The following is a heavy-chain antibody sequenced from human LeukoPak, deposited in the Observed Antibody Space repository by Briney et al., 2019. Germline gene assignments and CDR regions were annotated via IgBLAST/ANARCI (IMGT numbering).Heavy chain of an antibody. Sequence: GGSLRLSCAASGFTFSSYSMNWVRQAPGKGLEWVSYISSSGSTILYADSVKGRFTISRDNAKNSLYLQMNSLRAEDTAVYYCARLHVKFYCSGGSCYPGHWGQGTLVTVSS. J-gene: IGHJ4*02. D-gene: IGHD2-15*01. CDR2: ISSSGSTI. CDR3: ARLHVKFYCSGGSCYPGH. V-gene: IGHV3-48*01. CDR1: GFTFSSYS.